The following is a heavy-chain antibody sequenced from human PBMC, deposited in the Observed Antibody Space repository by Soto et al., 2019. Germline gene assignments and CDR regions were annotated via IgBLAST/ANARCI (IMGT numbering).Heavy chain of an antibody. CDR2: IYSGGDT. Sequence: EVQLVESGGGLVRPGGSLRLSCAASGFTVSNNYMNWVRQAPGKGLEWVSVIYSGGDTYYADSVKGRFTISRDNSKNTLSLQMNSLRAEDTAIYYCATHPSSGYWGQGTLVTVSS. J-gene: IGHJ4*02. CDR3: ATHPSSGY. V-gene: IGHV3-66*01. CDR1: GFTVSNNY. D-gene: IGHD6-25*01.